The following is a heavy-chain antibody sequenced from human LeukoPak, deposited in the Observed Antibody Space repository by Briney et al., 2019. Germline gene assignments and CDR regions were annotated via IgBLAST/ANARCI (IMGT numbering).Heavy chain of an antibody. Sequence: GGSLRLSCATSGFTFSDSWMNWVRQAPGRGLEWVASIKEDESDVYYVDSVKGRFTISRDNAKNSLYLQMSSLRVEDTAVYYCGRGLDTAYRQAKSWGQGTLVTVSS. D-gene: IGHD3-16*01. CDR1: GFTFSDSW. CDR3: GRGLDTAYRQAKS. CDR2: IKEDESDV. V-gene: IGHV3-7*01. J-gene: IGHJ5*02.